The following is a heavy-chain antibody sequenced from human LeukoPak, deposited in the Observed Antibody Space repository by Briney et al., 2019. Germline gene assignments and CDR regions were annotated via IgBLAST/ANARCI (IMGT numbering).Heavy chain of an antibody. J-gene: IGHJ4*02. CDR1: GYTFISYS. D-gene: IGHD6-13*01. CDR2: ISPDTGNT. Sequence: ASVRVSCKASGYTFISYSITWVRQAPGRGLEWMGRISPDTGNTNSAQKLQGRVTMTTDTSTSTAHMELRSLRSDDTAVYYCARGESSTWSTPVDYWGQGTLVTVSS. CDR3: ARGESSTWSTPVDY. V-gene: IGHV1-18*01.